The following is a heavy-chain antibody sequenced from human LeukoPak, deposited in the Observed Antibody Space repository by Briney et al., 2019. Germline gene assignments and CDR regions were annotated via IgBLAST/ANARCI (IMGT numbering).Heavy chain of an antibody. CDR3: ARHGLPSYYDFWSAPYYYYYMDV. V-gene: IGHV5-51*01. J-gene: IGHJ6*03. CDR1: GYSFTSYW. Sequence: GESLKISCKGSGYSFTSYWIGWVRQMPGKGLEWMEIIYPGDSDTRYSPSFQGQVTISADKSISTAYLQWSSLKASDTAMYYCARHGLPSYYDFWSAPYYYYYMDVWGKGTTVTVSS. CDR2: IYPGDSDT. D-gene: IGHD3-3*01.